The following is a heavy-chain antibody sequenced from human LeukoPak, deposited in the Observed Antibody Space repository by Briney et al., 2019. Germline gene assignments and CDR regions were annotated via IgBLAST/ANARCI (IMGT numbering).Heavy chain of an antibody. Sequence: GRSLRLSCAASGFTFSSYGMYWVRQAPGKGLEWVAVISYDGSNKYYADSVKGRFTISRDNSKNTLYLQMNSLRAEDTAVYYCAKEKDSYYDILTGYYALDYWGQGTLVTVSS. J-gene: IGHJ4*02. CDR2: ISYDGSNK. CDR3: AKEKDSYYDILTGYYALDY. CDR1: GFTFSSYG. V-gene: IGHV3-30*18. D-gene: IGHD3-9*01.